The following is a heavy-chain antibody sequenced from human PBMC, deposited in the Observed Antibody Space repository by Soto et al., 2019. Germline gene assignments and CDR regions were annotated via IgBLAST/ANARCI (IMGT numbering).Heavy chain of an antibody. J-gene: IGHJ5*02. V-gene: IGHV4-61*01. D-gene: IGHD1-1*01. CDR2: IYYSGST. CDR1: GGSVSSGSYY. Sequence: SETLSLTCTVSGGSVSSGSYYWSWIRQPPGKGLEWIGYIYYSGSTNYNPSLKSRVTISVDTSKNQFSLKLSPVTAADTAVYYCARAETDRSGNWFDPWGQGTLVTVSS. CDR3: ARAETDRSGNWFDP.